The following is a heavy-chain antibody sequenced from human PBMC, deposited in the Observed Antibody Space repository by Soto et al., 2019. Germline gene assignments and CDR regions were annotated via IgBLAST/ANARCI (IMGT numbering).Heavy chain of an antibody. J-gene: IGHJ3*02. CDR1: NGSFSVYY. CDR3: ARDSTWRGACDI. D-gene: IGHD2-2*01. V-gene: IGHV4-34*01. Sequence: SDTLSLTCAVYNGSFSVYYWTWIRQTPGKGLEWIGEINHSGSTNYNPSLKSRVTISVDTSKNQFSLKLSSVTAADTAVYYCARDSTWRGACDIWGQGTMVTVSS. CDR2: INHSGST.